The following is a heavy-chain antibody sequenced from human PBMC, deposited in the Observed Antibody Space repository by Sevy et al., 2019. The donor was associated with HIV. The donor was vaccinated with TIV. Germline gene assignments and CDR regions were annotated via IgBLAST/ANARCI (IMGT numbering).Heavy chain of an antibody. CDR3: AKTLRKLPFQPHYFDY. D-gene: IGHD2-21*02. V-gene: IGHV3-23*01. CDR2: ISATGGST. Sequence: GGSLRLSCAASGFTLGSYTMNWVRQAPGKGLEWVASISATGGSTYYADSVKGRFTISRDVSKGILYLQMNSLTAEDTAIFYCAKTLRKLPFQPHYFDYWGQGTLVTVSS. J-gene: IGHJ4*02. CDR1: GFTLGSYT.